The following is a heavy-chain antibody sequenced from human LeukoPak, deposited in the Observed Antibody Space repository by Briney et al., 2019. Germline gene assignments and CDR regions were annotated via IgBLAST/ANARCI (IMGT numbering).Heavy chain of an antibody. V-gene: IGHV4-34*01. CDR3: AILGMGYYYGMDV. Sequence: PSETLSLTCAVYGGSFSGYYWSWIRQPPGKGLEWIGEINHSGSTNYNPSLKSRVTISVDTSKNQFSLKLSSVTAADTAVYYCAILGMGYYYGMDVWGQGTTVTVSS. CDR2: INHSGST. J-gene: IGHJ6*02. D-gene: IGHD7-27*01. CDR1: GGSFSGYY.